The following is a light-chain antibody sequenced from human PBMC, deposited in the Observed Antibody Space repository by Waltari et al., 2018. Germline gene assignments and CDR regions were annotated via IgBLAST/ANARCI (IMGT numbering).Light chain of an antibody. J-gene: IGKJ4*01. V-gene: IGKV2-28*01. CDR2: LGS. Sequence: DIVMTQSPLSLPVTPGEPSSISCRSSQSLLHYNGNNYLDWFLQKPGQSPQLLIYLGSTGASGVPDRFSGSGSGTDFTLKISRVEAEDVGVYYCMQALETPITFGGGTKVEI. CDR1: QSLLHYNGNNY. CDR3: MQALETPIT.